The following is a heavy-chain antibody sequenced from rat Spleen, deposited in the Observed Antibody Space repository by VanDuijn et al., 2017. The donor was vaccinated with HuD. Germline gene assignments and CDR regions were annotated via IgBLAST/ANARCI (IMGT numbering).Heavy chain of an antibody. CDR2: INSAGST. D-gene: IGHD1-11*01. V-gene: IGHV3-3*01. J-gene: IGHJ2*01. CDR3: STVPERVFGRGYFDY. Sequence: EVQLQESGPGLVKPSQSLSLTCSVTGYSITSSYRWNWIRKFPGNKLEWMGYINSAGSTNYNPSLKSRFSITRDTSKNQFFLQVNSITTEDTATYYCSTVPERVFGRGYFDYWGQGVMVTVSS. CDR1: GYSITSSYR.